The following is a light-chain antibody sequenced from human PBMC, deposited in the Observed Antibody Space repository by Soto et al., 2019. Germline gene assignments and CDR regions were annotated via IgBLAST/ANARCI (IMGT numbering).Light chain of an antibody. CDR2: DAS. V-gene: IGKV3-15*01. Sequence: VMTQSPAPLSVSPGDRATLSCRASPRVSSALAWYQQKPGLPPRLLIYDASTRATGIPARFSGSGSGTDFTLTISSLQSQDVAVYYCQQYNKGPRTFGQGTKVDI. CDR1: PRVSSA. J-gene: IGKJ1*01. CDR3: QQYNKGPRT.